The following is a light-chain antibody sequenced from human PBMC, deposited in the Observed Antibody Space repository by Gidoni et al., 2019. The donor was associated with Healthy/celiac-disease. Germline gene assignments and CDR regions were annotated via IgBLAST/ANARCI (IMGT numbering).Light chain of an antibody. CDR3: QQYNSYSTWT. J-gene: IGKJ1*01. V-gene: IGKV1-5*01. CDR2: DAS. CDR1: QSISSW. Sequence: DIQMTQSPSTLSASVGDRVTITCRASQSISSWLAWYQQKPGKDPKLLIYDASSLESGVPSRFSGSGSGTEFTLTISSLQPDDFATYYCQQYNSYSTWTFXQXTKVEIK.